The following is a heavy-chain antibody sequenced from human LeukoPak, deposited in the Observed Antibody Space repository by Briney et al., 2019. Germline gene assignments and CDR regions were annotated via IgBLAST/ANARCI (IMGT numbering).Heavy chain of an antibody. CDR3: AREHYDRSGYYSSYYYYMDV. D-gene: IGHD3-22*01. CDR1: GGSISSYY. Sequence: PSGTLSLTCTVSGGSISSYYWSWVRQPPGKGLEWIGDIYNSGSTNYNPSLKCRVTISVDTSKSQFSLKLSSVTAADTAVYYCAREHYDRSGYYSSYYYYMDVWGKGTTVTVSS. V-gene: IGHV4-59*01. CDR2: IYNSGST. J-gene: IGHJ6*03.